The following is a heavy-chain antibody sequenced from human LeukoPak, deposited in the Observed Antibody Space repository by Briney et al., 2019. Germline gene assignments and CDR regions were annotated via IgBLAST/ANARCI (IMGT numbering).Heavy chain of an antibody. CDR2: IMPIFGTA. CDR3: ARRAYDSSGYLRYYFDY. CDR1: GGTFSSYA. Sequence: ASVKVSCKASGGTFSSYAISWVRQAPGQGLEWMGGIMPIFGTANYAQKFQGRVTITADKSTSTAYMELSSLRSEDTAVYYCARRAYDSSGYLRYYFDYWGQGTLVTASS. D-gene: IGHD3-22*01. V-gene: IGHV1-69*06. J-gene: IGHJ4*02.